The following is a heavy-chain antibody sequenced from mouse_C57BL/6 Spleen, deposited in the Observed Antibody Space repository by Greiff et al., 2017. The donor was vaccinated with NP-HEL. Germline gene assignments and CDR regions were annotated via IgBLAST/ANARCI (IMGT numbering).Heavy chain of an antibody. J-gene: IGHJ2*01. CDR3: AREGTTGFDY. V-gene: IGHV5-4*01. D-gene: IGHD1-1*01. CDR2: ISDGGSYT. CDR1: GFTFSSYA. Sequence: EVHLVESGGGLVKPGGSLKLSCAASGFTFSSYAMSWVRQTPEKRLEWVATISDGGSYTYYPDNVKGRFTISRDNAKNNLYLQRSHLKSEDTAMYYCAREGTTGFDYWGQGTTLTVSS.